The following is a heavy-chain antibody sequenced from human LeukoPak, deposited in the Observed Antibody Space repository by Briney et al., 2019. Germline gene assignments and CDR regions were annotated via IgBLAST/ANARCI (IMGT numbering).Heavy chain of an antibody. Sequence: GRSLRLSCAASKITFSSYTMNWVRQAPGKGLEWVSSISGGSSFINYADSVKGRFTISRDNAKNSLYLQMNSLRAEDTALYYCARLYGSGRNIWGQGTMVTVSS. V-gene: IGHV3-21*01. D-gene: IGHD3-10*01. CDR1: KITFSSYT. CDR2: ISGGSSFI. CDR3: ARLYGSGRNI. J-gene: IGHJ3*01.